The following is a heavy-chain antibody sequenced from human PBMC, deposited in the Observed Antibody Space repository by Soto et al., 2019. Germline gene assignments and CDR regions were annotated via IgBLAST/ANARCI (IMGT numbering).Heavy chain of an antibody. CDR2: IYYSGST. CDR1: GGSISSGGYY. D-gene: IGHD3-10*01. J-gene: IGHJ6*02. V-gene: IGHV4-31*03. Sequence: SEALSLTCIVSGGSISSGGYYWSWIRQHPGKGLEWIGYIYYSGSTYYNPSLKSRVTISVDTSKNQFSLKLSSVTAADTAVYYCARAGGGSGSYYNLSNGMDVWGQGTTVTVSS. CDR3: ARAGGGSGSYYNLSNGMDV.